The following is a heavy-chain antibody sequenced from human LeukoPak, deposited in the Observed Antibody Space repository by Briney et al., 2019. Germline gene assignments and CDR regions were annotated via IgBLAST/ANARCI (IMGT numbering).Heavy chain of an antibody. Sequence: GASVKVSCKVSGYTLTELSMHWVRQAPGKGLEWMGGFDPEDGETIYAQKFQGRVTMTEDTSTDTAYMELSSLRSEDTAVYYCATVQFDSSSWYYFDYWGQGTLVTVSS. CDR3: ATVQFDSSSWYYFDY. J-gene: IGHJ4*02. V-gene: IGHV1-24*01. CDR2: FDPEDGET. CDR1: GYTLTELS. D-gene: IGHD6-13*01.